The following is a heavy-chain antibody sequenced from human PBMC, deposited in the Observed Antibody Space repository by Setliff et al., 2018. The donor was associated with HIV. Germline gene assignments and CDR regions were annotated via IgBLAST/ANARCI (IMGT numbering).Heavy chain of an antibody. CDR3: ARDRGYTIVGAAEGDH. CDR1: GLTFKNYW. Sequence: GGSLRLSCAAPGLTFKNYWIHWVRQAPGKGLVWVSRINADSSSTTYADSVKGRFTISRDNAKNTVYLQMNSLRAEDTAVYYCARDRGYTIVGAAEGDHWGQGSLVTVSA. D-gene: IGHD1-26*01. V-gene: IGHV3-74*01. CDR2: INADSSST. J-gene: IGHJ4*02.